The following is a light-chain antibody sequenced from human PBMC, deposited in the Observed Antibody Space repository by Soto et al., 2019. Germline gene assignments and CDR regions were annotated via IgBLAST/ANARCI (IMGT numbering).Light chain of an antibody. V-gene: IGLV2-14*03. Sequence: QSALTQPASVSGSPGQSITISCTGTSSDVGGYNYVSWYQQHPGRVPKLLIYDVSYRPSGVSNRFSGSNSGNTASLTISELQAEDEAEYYCSSYTSTTTFGVCGTGTKVTV. CDR1: SSDVGGYNY. CDR2: DVS. J-gene: IGLJ1*01. CDR3: SSYTSTTTFGV.